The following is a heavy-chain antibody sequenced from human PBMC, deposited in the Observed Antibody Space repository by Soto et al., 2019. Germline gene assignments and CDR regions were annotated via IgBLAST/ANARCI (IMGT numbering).Heavy chain of an antibody. J-gene: IGHJ5*02. V-gene: IGHV1-18*04. CDR1: GYTFTSYG. Sequence: ASVKVSCKASGYTFTSYGISWVRQAPGQGLEWMGWISAYNGNTNYAQKLQGRVTMTTDTSTSTAYMELRSLRSDDTAVYYCARNYYDSSGYSYWFDPCGQGTLVTVSS. CDR3: ARNYYDSSGYSYWFDP. CDR2: ISAYNGNT. D-gene: IGHD3-22*01.